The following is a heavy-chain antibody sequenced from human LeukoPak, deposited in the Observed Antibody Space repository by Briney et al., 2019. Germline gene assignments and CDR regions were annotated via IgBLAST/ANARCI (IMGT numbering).Heavy chain of an antibody. D-gene: IGHD6-13*01. CDR2: ISGSGGST. Sequence: PGGSLRPSCAASGFTFSSYAMSWVRQAPGKGLEWVSAISGSGGSTYYADSVKGRFTISRDNSKNTLYLQMNSLRAEDTAVYYCAKGSPYSSSWYVFDYWGQGTLVTVSS. J-gene: IGHJ4*02. V-gene: IGHV3-23*01. CDR1: GFTFSSYA. CDR3: AKGSPYSSSWYVFDY.